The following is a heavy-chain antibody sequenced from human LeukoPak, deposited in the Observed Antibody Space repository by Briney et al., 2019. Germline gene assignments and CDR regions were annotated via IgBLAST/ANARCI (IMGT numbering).Heavy chain of an antibody. V-gene: IGHV1-46*01. D-gene: IGHD5-18*01. J-gene: IGHJ3*02. CDR3: ARVRNTNTAMAYDAFDI. CDR2: INPSGGST. Sequence: ASVKVSCKASGYTFTSYYMHWVRQAPGQGLEWMGIINPSGGSTSYAQKFQGRVTMTRDTSTSTVYMELSSLRSEDTAVYYCARVRNTNTAMAYDAFDIWGQGTMVTVSS. CDR1: GYTFTSYY.